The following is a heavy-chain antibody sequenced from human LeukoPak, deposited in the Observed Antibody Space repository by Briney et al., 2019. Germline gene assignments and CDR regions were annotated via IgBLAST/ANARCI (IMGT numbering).Heavy chain of an antibody. D-gene: IGHD4/OR15-4a*01. J-gene: IGHJ4*02. CDR2: IIPIFGTA. CDR3: ARDSLTSYYFDY. Sequence: GSSVRVSCKASGGTFSRYAISWVRQAPGLRLELMGGIIPIFGTANYAQKFQGRVTITADESTSTAYMELSSLRSEDTAVYYCARDSLTSYYFDYWGQGTLVTVSS. V-gene: IGHV1-69*01. CDR1: GGTFSRYA.